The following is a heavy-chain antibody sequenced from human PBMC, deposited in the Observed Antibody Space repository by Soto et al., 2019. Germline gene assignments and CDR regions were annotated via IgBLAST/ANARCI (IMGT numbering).Heavy chain of an antibody. CDR2: ISAYNGNT. CDR3: AIQYYYGSGGYWYFDL. V-gene: IGHV1-18*01. D-gene: IGHD3-10*01. J-gene: IGHJ2*01. Sequence: QVQLVQSGAEVKKPGASVKVSCKASGYTFTSYGISWVRQAPGQGLEWMGWISAYNGNTNYAQKLQGRVTMTTDTSTSTAHMDLWSLSSDDTAVYYCAIQYYYGSGGYWYFDLWGRGTLVTFSS. CDR1: GYTFTSYG.